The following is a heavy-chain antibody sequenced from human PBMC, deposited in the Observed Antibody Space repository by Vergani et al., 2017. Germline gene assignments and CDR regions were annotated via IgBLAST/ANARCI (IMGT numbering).Heavy chain of an antibody. CDR2: IRYDGSNT. J-gene: IGHJ4*02. CDR1: GFTFSNYC. Sequence: QVQLVESGGGVVQPGGSLRLSCGASGFTFSNYCMHWVRQAPGKGLEWVTFIRYDGSNTYFADSVKGRFTISRDNSKNTLFLQMNSLRPEDTAVYYCARDTGTGSRYFDYWGQGTLVTVSS. D-gene: IGHD3/OR15-3a*01. CDR3: ARDTGTGSRYFDY. V-gene: IGHV3-30*02.